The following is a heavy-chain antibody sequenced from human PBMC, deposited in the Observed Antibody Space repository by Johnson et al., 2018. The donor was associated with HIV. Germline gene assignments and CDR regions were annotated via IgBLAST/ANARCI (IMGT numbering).Heavy chain of an antibody. Sequence: VYLVESGGGVVQPGRSLRLSCAASGFTVRSNYMSWVRQAPGKGLEWVSVIYSGGITYYADSVKGRFTVSRDNSKNMLYLQMNSLRAEDTAVYYCAKGVDYYDSSPADAFDIWGQGTMVTVSS. CDR1: GFTVRSNY. CDR3: AKGVDYYDSSPADAFDI. CDR2: IYSGGIT. D-gene: IGHD3-22*01. J-gene: IGHJ3*02. V-gene: IGHV3-66*02.